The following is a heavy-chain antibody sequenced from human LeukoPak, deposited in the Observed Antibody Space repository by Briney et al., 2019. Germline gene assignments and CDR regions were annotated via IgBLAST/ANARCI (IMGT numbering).Heavy chain of an antibody. CDR2: INHSGST. D-gene: IGHD5-18*01. CDR3: AKRMDTVLPYIGWYFDL. J-gene: IGHJ2*01. V-gene: IGHV4-34*01. CDR1: GGSFSGYY. Sequence: SETLSLTCAVYGGSFSGYYWSWIRQPPGKGLEWIGEINHSGSTNYNPSLKSRVTISVDTSKNQFSLKLSSVTAADTAVYYCAKRMDTVLPYIGWYFDLWGRGTLVTVSS.